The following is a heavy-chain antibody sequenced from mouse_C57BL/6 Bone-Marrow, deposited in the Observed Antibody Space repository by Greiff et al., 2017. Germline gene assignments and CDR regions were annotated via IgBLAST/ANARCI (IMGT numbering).Heavy chain of an antibody. CDR2: IYPGDGDT. J-gene: IGHJ4*01. D-gene: IGHD3-2*02. CDR3: ARESSSGDDAMDY. CDR1: GYAFSSSW. Sequence: QVQLKESGPELVKPGASVKISCKASGYAFSSSWMNWVKQRPGKGLEWIGRIYPGDGDTNYNGKFKGKATLTADKSSSTAYMQLSSMTSEDSAVYFCARESSSGDDAMDYWGQGASVTVAS. V-gene: IGHV1-82*01.